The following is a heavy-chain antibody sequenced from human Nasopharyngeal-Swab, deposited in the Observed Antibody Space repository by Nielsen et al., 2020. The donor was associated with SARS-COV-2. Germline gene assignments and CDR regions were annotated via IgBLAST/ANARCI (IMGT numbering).Heavy chain of an antibody. CDR3: ARGVPITLVGVVSSGGNQFDP. CDR2: IYHSGST. D-gene: IGHD3-3*01. J-gene: IGHJ5*02. Sequence: GSLRPPCAVPGAPVSSSNWWSWVRHPPRKGMEWLAEIYHSGSTNYNTSLKRRATISVDKSKNQFSLKLSSVTAAHTAVSYCARGVPITLVGVVSSGGNQFDPWGQGTLVTVSS. CDR1: GAPVSSSNW. V-gene: IGHV4-4*02.